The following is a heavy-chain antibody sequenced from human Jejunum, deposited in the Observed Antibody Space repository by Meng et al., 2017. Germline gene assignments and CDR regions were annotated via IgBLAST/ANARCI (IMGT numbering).Heavy chain of an antibody. V-gene: IGHV4-39*07. Sequence: SETLSLTCTVSGGSISVGGYYWAWIRQPPGRGLGWLGSFYYCGSTYYNPSLKRRVTISFDTSKSQFSLNLSSVTAADTAVYYCARRRGVACSPVDYWGQGTLVTVSS. D-gene: IGHD2-15*01. CDR1: GGSISVGGYY. CDR2: FYYCGST. J-gene: IGHJ4*02. CDR3: ARRRGVACSPVDY.